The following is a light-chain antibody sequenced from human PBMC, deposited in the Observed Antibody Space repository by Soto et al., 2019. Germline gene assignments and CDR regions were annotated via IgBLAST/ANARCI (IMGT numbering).Light chain of an antibody. V-gene: IGKV3-20*01. Sequence: EIVLTQSPANLSLSPGERATLSCRASQSVSTYLAWYQQKVGQAPRLLIYGASRRATGIPDRFSGSGSGSDFTLTISRLEPEDFAVYYCQQYGSSPRGTFGQGTKVDIK. J-gene: IGKJ1*01. CDR3: QQYGSSPRGT. CDR1: QSVSTY. CDR2: GAS.